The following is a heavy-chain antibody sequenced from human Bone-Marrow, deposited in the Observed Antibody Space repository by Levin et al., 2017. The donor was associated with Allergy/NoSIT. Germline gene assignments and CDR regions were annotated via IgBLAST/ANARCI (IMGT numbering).Heavy chain of an antibody. V-gene: IGHV3-53*01. CDR3: ARVGSSGYYFFDY. CDR2: IYSGGST. D-gene: IGHD3-22*01. CDR1: GFTVSSNY. J-gene: IGHJ4*02. Sequence: PGGSLRLSCAASGFTVSSNYMSWVRQAPGKGLEWVSIIYSGGSTYSADSVKGRFTISRDNSKNTLYLQMNSLRAEDTAVYYCARVGSSGYYFFDYWGQGTLVTVSS.